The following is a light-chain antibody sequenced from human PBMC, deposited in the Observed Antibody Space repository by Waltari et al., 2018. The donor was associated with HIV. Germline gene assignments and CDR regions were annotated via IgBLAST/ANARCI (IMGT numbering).Light chain of an antibody. CDR3: QQYNSSPS. CDR2: KAS. J-gene: IGKJ2*01. V-gene: IGKV1-5*03. Sequence: DIQMTQSPSTLSASVGDRVTITCRASQRIRCWLAWYQQEPGKAPTLLIYKASSLGSGVPSRFSGSRSVTEFTLTSSSLQPDDFATYYCQQYNSSPSFGQGTKLEIK. CDR1: QRIRCW.